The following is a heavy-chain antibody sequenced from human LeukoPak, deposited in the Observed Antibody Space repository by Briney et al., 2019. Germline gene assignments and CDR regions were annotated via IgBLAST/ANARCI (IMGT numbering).Heavy chain of an antibody. CDR2: ISGSGDRT. Sequence: GGSLRLSCAASGFTFSSYAMSWVRQAPGKGLEWVSSISGSGDRTYYADSVKGRFTISRDNSKNTLYLQMNTLRGEDTAVYYCASGGTVTRIDYWGQGTLVTVSS. V-gene: IGHV3-23*01. CDR1: GFTFSSYA. J-gene: IGHJ4*02. CDR3: ASGGTVTRIDY. D-gene: IGHD4-17*01.